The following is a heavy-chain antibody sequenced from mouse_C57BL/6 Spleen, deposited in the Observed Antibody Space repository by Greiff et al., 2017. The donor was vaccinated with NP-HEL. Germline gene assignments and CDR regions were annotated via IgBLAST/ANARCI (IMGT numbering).Heavy chain of an antibody. CDR1: GYSITSDY. CDR2: ISYSGST. V-gene: IGHV3-8*01. D-gene: IGHD1-1*01. J-gene: IGHJ1*03. Sequence: EVQRVESGPGLAKPSQTLSLTCSVTGYSITSDYWNWIRKFPGNKLEYMGYISYSGSTYYNPSLKSRISITRDTSKNQYYLQLNSVTTEDTATYYCARSFHYYGSSYWYFDVWGTGTTVTVSS. CDR3: ARSFHYYGSSYWYFDV.